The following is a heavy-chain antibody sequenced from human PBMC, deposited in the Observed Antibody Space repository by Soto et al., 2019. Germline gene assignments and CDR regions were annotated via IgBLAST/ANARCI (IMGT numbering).Heavy chain of an antibody. CDR3: GGSPSGH. CDR2: IKRNSDGGTT. V-gene: IGHV3-15*02. J-gene: IGHJ4*02. D-gene: IGHD3-10*01. CDR1: GFICRNAW. Sequence: EVQLVESGGALVKPEGSLRLSCVGSGFICRNAWMTWVRQAPGKGLEWVGRIKRNSDGGTTDYAAPVKGRFTISRDDSKNTVYLQMSSLKTEDTAVDYCGGSPSGHWGQGTLVTVSS.